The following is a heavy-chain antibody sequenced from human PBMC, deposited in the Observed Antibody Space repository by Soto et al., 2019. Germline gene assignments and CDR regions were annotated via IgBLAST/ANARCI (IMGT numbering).Heavy chain of an antibody. Sequence: QVQLVESGGGLVKPGGSLRLSCAASGFTFSDYYMSWIRQAPGKGLEWGSYISSSGSTIYYADSVKGRFTISRDNAKNSLYLQMNSLRAEDTAVYYCARDMAYSGYDMYYYYYGMDVWGQGTTVTVSS. CDR3: ARDMAYSGYDMYYYYYGMDV. D-gene: IGHD5-12*01. CDR1: GFTFSDYY. CDR2: ISSSGSTI. J-gene: IGHJ6*02. V-gene: IGHV3-11*01.